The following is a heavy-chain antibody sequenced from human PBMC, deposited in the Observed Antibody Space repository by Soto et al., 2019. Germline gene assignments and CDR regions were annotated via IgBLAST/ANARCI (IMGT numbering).Heavy chain of an antibody. Sequence: QVQLVQSGAEVKKPGSSVKVSCKASGGTFSSYAISWVRQAPGQGLEWMGGIIPIFGTANYAQKFQGRVTITADESTSTAYMELSSLRSEDTAVYYCARSRYYYDSSGYYSSRACDYWGQGTLVTVSS. V-gene: IGHV1-69*01. J-gene: IGHJ4*02. CDR3: ARSRYYYDSSGYYSSRACDY. D-gene: IGHD3-22*01. CDR2: IIPIFGTA. CDR1: GGTFSSYA.